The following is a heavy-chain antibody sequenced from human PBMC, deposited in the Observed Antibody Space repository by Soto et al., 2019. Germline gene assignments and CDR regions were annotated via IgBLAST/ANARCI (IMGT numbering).Heavy chain of an antibody. CDR1: GASISSYY. Sequence: SGTLSLTCTVSGASISSYYWSWIRQPPGKGLEWIGYIYYSGSTNYNPSLKSRVTISVDTPKNQFSLKLSSVTAADTAVSYCARGTHQHPPNYDYIWGSYRKYYYYYMDVWGKGTTVTVSS. CDR2: IYYSGST. V-gene: IGHV4-59*01. CDR3: ARGTHQHPPNYDYIWGSYRKYYYYYMDV. D-gene: IGHD3-16*02. J-gene: IGHJ6*03.